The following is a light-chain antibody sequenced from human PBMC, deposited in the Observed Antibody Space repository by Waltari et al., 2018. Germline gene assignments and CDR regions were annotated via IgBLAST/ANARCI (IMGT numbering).Light chain of an antibody. Sequence: DIMLTQSPATLSLSPGERVTLSCRASQSLNKCLAWYPQKPGQAPRLLIYDAANRATGIPPRFTGSGSGTDFTLTISSLEPEDFAVYYCQQRNNPWTFGQGTRVEIK. J-gene: IGKJ1*01. CDR1: QSLNKC. CDR2: DAA. V-gene: IGKV3-11*01. CDR3: QQRNNPWT.